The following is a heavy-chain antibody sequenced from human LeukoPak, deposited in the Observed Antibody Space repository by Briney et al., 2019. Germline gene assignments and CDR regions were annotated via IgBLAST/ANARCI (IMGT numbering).Heavy chain of an antibody. D-gene: IGHD3-3*01. CDR2: ISGTSHLV. CDR3: VRDQFFSFDY. Sequence: PGGSLRLSCTTSGFTFSTYSINWSRKAPGKGLEWVSYISGTSHLVYYADSVKGRFTISRDNAKNSLYLQMSSLRDGDTAVYYCVRDQFFSFDYWGQGTLVTVSS. V-gene: IGHV3-48*02. CDR1: GFTFSTYS. J-gene: IGHJ4*02.